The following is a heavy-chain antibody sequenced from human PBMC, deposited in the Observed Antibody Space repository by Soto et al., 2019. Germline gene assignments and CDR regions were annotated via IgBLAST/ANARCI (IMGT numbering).Heavy chain of an antibody. CDR1: GYTFTSFG. CDR2: INAGNGNT. J-gene: IGHJ4*01. CDR3: ARDITMVRGVGAFDY. Sequence: ASVKVSCKASGYTFTSFGISWVRQAPGQRLEWMGWINAGNGNTKYSQKFQGRVTITRDTSASTAYMELSSLRSEDTAVYYCARDITMVRGVGAFDYWG. V-gene: IGHV1-3*01. D-gene: IGHD3-10*01.